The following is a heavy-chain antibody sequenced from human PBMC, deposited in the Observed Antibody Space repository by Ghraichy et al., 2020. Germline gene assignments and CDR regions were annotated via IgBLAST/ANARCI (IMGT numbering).Heavy chain of an antibody. CDR1: GYSFTSYW. CDR2: IYPGDSDT. J-gene: IGHJ4*01. Sequence: EESLNISCKTSGYSFTSYWIGWVRQMPGKGLEWMGIIYPGDSDTRYSPSFQGQVTISADKSISTAYLQWSSLKASDTAMYYCVRRGSWNFDYWGHGTLVTVSS. CDR3: VRRGSWNFDY. D-gene: IGHD6-13*01. V-gene: IGHV5-51*01.